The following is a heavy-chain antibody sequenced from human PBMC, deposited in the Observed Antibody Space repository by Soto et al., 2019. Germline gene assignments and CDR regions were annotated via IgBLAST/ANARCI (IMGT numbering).Heavy chain of an antibody. J-gene: IGHJ4*02. CDR3: ARDVGYGLIDY. V-gene: IGHV1-18*01. CDR2: INAYKGNT. Sequence: QVQLVQSGAEVKKPGASVKVSCKASGYTFTSYGISWVRQAPGQGLEWMGWINAYKGNTNYAPELQRRVTMTTDTATRTAYMELRSMRSDDTAVYYCARDVGYGLIDYWGQGTLVTVSS. D-gene: IGHD5-18*01. CDR1: GYTFTSYG.